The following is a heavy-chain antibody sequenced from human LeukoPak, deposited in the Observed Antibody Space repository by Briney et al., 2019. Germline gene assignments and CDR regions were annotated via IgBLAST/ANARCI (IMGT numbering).Heavy chain of an antibody. CDR1: GFTFSSYS. Sequence: GGSLRLSCAASGFTFSSYSMNWVRQAPGKGLEWVSSFSSSSSYIYYADSVKGRFTISRDNAKNSLYLQMNSLRAEDTAVYYCARGRYNWIRNLDNDYWGQGTLVTVSS. D-gene: IGHD1-1*01. CDR2: FSSSSSYI. J-gene: IGHJ4*02. V-gene: IGHV3-21*01. CDR3: ARGRYNWIRNLDNDY.